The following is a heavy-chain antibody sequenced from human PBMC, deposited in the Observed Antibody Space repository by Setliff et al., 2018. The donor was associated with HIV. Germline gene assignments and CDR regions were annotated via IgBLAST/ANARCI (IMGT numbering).Heavy chain of an antibody. CDR2: IYYTGST. J-gene: IGHJ5*02. CDR3: VKAVAAPSWFDP. Sequence: PSETLSLTCTVSNPSISSGGFYWSWVRQHPGKGLEWIGYIYYTGSTYYNPSLKSRVSISVDTSKNQFSLKLTSVTAADTAVYYCVKAVAAPSWFDPWGQGTLVTVSS. V-gene: IGHV4-31*03. CDR1: NPSISSGGFY. D-gene: IGHD2-15*01.